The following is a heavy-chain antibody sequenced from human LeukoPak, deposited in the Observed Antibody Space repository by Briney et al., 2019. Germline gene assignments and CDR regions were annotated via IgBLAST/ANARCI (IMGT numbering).Heavy chain of an antibody. J-gene: IGHJ2*01. V-gene: IGHV3-30*03. CDR1: GFTFSSYG. CDR2: ISYDGSNK. Sequence: GRSLRLSCAASGFTFSSYGMHWVRQAPGKGLEWVAVISYDGSNKYYADSVKGRFTISRDNSKNTLYLQMNSLRAEDTALYYCARNPYGDWYFDLWGRGTLVTVSS. D-gene: IGHD4-17*01. CDR3: ARNPYGDWYFDL.